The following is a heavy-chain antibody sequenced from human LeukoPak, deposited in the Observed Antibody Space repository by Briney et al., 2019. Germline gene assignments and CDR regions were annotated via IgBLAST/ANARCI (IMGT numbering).Heavy chain of an antibody. Sequence: KASETLSLTCTVSTYSISSGYFWGWIRQPPGKGLEWIGSIYHSGNTYYNPSLKSRVTISVDTSKNQFSLKLSSVTAADTAVYYCARDLRRRVTAIGYGPREYYYYMDVWGKGTTVTISS. CDR1: TYSISSGYF. J-gene: IGHJ6*03. CDR3: ARDLRRRVTAIGYGPREYYYYMDV. V-gene: IGHV4-38-2*02. D-gene: IGHD2-21*02. CDR2: IYHSGNT.